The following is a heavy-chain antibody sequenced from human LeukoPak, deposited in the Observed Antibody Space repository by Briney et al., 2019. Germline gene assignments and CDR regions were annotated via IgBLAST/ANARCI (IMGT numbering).Heavy chain of an antibody. CDR1: GFTFSSYA. D-gene: IGHD5-18*01. CDR2: ITASGGNT. Sequence: GGSLRLSCAASGFTFSSYAMGWVRQAPGKGLEWVSAITASGGNTYYADSVKGRFTISRDNSRNTLYLQVNSLRAEDTAVYYCAKGNGYSYGRYYFDYWGQGTLVTVSS. V-gene: IGHV3-23*01. CDR3: AKGNGYSYGRYYFDY. J-gene: IGHJ4*02.